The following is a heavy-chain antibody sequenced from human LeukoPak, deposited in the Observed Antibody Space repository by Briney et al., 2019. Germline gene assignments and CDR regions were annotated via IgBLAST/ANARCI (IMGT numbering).Heavy chain of an antibody. CDR3: ARDKLGSGYSSDFDY. J-gene: IGHJ4*02. Sequence: GGSLRLSCAASGSSVSSNYMNWVRQAPGKGLEWVPAIYTGGTTYYADSVKGRFTISRDNSKNTLYLQMNSLRAEDTAVYYCARDKLGSGYSSDFDYWGQGTLVTVSS. V-gene: IGHV3-66*02. CDR2: IYTGGTT. CDR1: GSSVSSNY. D-gene: IGHD6-19*01.